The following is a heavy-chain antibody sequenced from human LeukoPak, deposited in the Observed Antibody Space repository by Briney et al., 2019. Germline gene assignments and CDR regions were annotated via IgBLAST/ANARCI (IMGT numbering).Heavy chain of an antibody. CDR3: ARGRQAGWPFDC. V-gene: IGHV3-23*01. Sequence: GGSLRLSCAASGFIFSNYAMSWVRQALGKGLEWVSTIDYSGAYTYYADSVKGRFTISRDNSKNTLYLQMNSLRAEDTAVYYCARGRQAGWPFDCWGQGTLVTVSS. D-gene: IGHD6-19*01. CDR2: IDYSGAYT. J-gene: IGHJ4*02. CDR1: GFIFSNYA.